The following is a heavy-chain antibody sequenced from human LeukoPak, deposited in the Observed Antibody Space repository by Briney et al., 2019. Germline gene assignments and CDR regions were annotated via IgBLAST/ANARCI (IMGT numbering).Heavy chain of an antibody. CDR1: GGSFSGY. CDR3: VRGGDGGYYFDS. V-gene: IGHV4-34*01. CDR2: IKHTGNT. Sequence: SETLSLTCGVYGGSFSGYWSWIRQPPGEGLEWIAEIKHTGNTNYNPSLKSRVTLSIDTSDHQFSRNLRSVTAADTAVYYCVRGGDGGYYFDSWGQGALVTVSS. D-gene: IGHD3-10*01. J-gene: IGHJ4*02.